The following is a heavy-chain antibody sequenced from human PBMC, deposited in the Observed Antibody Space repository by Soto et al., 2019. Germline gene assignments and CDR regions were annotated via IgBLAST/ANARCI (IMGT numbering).Heavy chain of an antibody. J-gene: IGHJ6*02. Sequence: PSETLSLTCTVSGGSISSGDYYWSWIRQPPGKGLEWIGYIYYSGSTYYNPSLKSRVTISVDTSKNQFSLKLSSVTAADTAVYYCARTYSLWAAAGTYGMDVWGQGTTVTVSS. V-gene: IGHV4-30-4*01. CDR2: IYYSGST. CDR1: GGSISSGDYY. CDR3: ARTYSLWAAAGTYGMDV. D-gene: IGHD6-13*01.